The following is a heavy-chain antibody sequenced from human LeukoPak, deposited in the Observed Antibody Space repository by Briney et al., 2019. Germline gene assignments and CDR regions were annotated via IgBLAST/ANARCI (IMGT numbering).Heavy chain of an antibody. CDR1: GGSISSYY. V-gene: IGHV4-59*01. CDR2: IYYSGST. Sequence: MTSETLSLTCTVSGGSISSYYWSWIRQPPGKGLEWIGYIYYSGSTNYNPSLKSRVTISVDTSKNQFSLKLSSVTAADTAVYYCARCIAAAGGVDYWGQGTLVTVSS. CDR3: ARCIAAAGGVDY. D-gene: IGHD6-13*01. J-gene: IGHJ4*02.